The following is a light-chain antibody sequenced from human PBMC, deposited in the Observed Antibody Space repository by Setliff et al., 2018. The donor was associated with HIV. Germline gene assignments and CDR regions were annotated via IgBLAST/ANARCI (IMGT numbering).Light chain of an antibody. V-gene: IGLV2-11*01. CDR2: EVT. J-gene: IGLJ1*01. CDR1: SSDAGDYNF. CDR3: RSYAGSGTLYV. Sequence: QSALAQPRSVSGSPGQSVTIACTGTSSDAGDYNFVSWYQLHPGKAPKLIIYEVTKRPSGVSNRFSGSKSANTASLTISGLQAEDEADYYCRSYAGSGTLYVFGTGTKVTVL.